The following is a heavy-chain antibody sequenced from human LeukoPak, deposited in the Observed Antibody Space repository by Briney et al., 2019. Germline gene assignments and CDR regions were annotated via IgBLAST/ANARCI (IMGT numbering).Heavy chain of an antibody. Sequence: SVKVSCKASGGTFSSYAISWVRQAPGQGLEWMGGIIPIFGTANYAQKFQGRVTITADKSTSTAYMELSSLRSEDTAVYYCARRAPFRYSSGLYDWFDPWGQGTLVTVSS. D-gene: IGHD6-19*01. CDR3: ARRAPFRYSSGLYDWFDP. V-gene: IGHV1-69*06. J-gene: IGHJ5*02. CDR1: GGTFSSYA. CDR2: IIPIFGTA.